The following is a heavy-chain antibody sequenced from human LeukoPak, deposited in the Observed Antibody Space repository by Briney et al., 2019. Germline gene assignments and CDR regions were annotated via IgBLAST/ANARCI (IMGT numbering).Heavy chain of an antibody. J-gene: IGHJ4*02. CDR1: GFTFNHYG. D-gene: IGHD4-11*01. Sequence: GGSLRLSCAATGFTFNHYGMRWVRQAPGKGLEWVAVIWSDGTNRFYSDSVKGRFTISRDDAGKTVYLHMSSLRPEDTGVYYCAKDAQRGFDYSNSLEYWGQGTPVTVST. V-gene: IGHV3-33*03. CDR3: AKDAQRGFDYSNSLEY. CDR2: IWSDGTNR.